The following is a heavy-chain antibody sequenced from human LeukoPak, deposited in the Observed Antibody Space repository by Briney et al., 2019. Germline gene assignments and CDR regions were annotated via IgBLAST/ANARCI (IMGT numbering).Heavy chain of an antibody. Sequence: SETLSLTCTVSGGSISSGGYYWSWIRQPPGKGLEWIGYIYHSGSTYYNPSLKSRVTMSVDTSKNQFSLKLSSVTAVDTAVYYCARTPSISSPPDYWGQGTLVTVSS. CDR1: GGSISSGGYY. V-gene: IGHV4-30-2*01. CDR3: ARTPSISSPPDY. J-gene: IGHJ4*02. CDR2: IYHSGST. D-gene: IGHD3-3*02.